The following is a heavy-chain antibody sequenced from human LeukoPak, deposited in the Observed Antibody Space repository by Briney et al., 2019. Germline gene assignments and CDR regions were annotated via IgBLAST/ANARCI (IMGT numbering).Heavy chain of an antibody. D-gene: IGHD3-22*01. J-gene: IGHJ4*02. CDR3: ARTYDSISTMFDY. CDR2: IIPIFGTA. Sequence: SVKVSCKASGGTFSSYAISWVRHAPGQGLEWIGRIIPIFGTANYAQKFQGRVTITADKSTSTAYMELSSPRSEDTAVYYCARTYDSISTMFDYWGQGTLVTVSS. V-gene: IGHV1-69*06. CDR1: GGTFSSYA.